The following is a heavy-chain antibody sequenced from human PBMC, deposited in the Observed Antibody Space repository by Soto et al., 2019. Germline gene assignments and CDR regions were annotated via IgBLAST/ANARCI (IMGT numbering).Heavy chain of an antibody. V-gene: IGHV1-3*01. Sequence: QVQLVQSGAEVKKPGASVKVSCKASGYTFTSYAMHWVRQAPGQRLEWMGWINAGNGNTKYSQKFQGRVTLTRDTSASTAYMELSSLRSEDTAVYYCARGPVGPDGPGDYWGQGTLVTVSS. CDR2: INAGNGNT. J-gene: IGHJ4*02. CDR1: GYTFTSYA. CDR3: ARGPVGPDGPGDY.